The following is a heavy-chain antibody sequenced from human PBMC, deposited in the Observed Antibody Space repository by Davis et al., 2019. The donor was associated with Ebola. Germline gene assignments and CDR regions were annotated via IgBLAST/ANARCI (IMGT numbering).Heavy chain of an antibody. CDR3: ARVGIVVAPPFNSHYGMDV. CDR2: IKQDGSEK. V-gene: IGHV3-7*01. D-gene: IGHD3-22*01. J-gene: IGHJ6*02. CDR1: GFTFSSYW. Sequence: PGGSLRLSCAASGFTFSSYWMSWVRQAPGKGLEWVANIKQDGSEKYYVDSVKGRFTISRDNAKNSLYLQMNSLRDEDTAVYYCARVGIVVAPPFNSHYGMDVWGQGTTVTVSS.